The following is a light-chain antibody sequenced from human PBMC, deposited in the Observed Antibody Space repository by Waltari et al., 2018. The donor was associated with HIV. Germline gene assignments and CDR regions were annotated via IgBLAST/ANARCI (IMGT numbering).Light chain of an antibody. J-gene: IGLJ2*01. V-gene: IGLV2-8*01. CDR1: SSDVGGYNY. CDR2: GVN. CDR3: SSYAGSNNVV. Sequence: QSALTQPPSASGSPGQSVTISCTGTSSDVGGYNYVSWYQQHPGKAPKLMIYGVNKRPSGVPDRFSGAKSGNTASLTVSVLQAEDEAEYYCSSYAGSNNVVFGGGTKLTVL.